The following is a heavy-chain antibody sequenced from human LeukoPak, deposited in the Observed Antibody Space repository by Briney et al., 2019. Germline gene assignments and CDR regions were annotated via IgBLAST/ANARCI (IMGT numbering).Heavy chain of an antibody. Sequence: SETLSLTCTVSGGSISSYYWSWIRQPPGKGLEWIGYIHYSGSTYYNPSLKSRVTISVDRSKNQFSLKLSSVTAADTAVYYCARGEDVPAAPKGAFDIWGQGTMVTVSS. J-gene: IGHJ3*02. CDR2: IHYSGST. V-gene: IGHV4-59*12. CDR3: ARGEDVPAAPKGAFDI. D-gene: IGHD2-2*01. CDR1: GGSISSYY.